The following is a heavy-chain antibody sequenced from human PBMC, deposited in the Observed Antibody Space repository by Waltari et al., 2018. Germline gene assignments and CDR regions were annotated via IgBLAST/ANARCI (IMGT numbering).Heavy chain of an antibody. V-gene: IGHV3-30*18. CDR3: AKDYCSGTSCHLFDS. CDR2: ISFDGSDE. CDR1: GFAFGRYA. J-gene: IGHJ4*02. D-gene: IGHD2-2*01. Sequence: QVQLVESGGNVVQPGRSLRLSCTASGFAFGRYALHWARQSPGKGLDWVSLISFDGSDEYYATSVKGRFTISRDNSEDTLYLQMNSLRPEDTGIYFCAKDYCSGTSCHLFDSWGQGTLVTVSS.